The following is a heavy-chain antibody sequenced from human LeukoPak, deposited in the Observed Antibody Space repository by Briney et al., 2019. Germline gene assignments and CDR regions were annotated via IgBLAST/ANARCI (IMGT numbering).Heavy chain of an antibody. CDR3: ARDRVIVGAPCYDY. Sequence: GGSLRLSCAASGFTFSSHWMSWVRQAPGKGLEWVANIKQDGSEKFYVDSVKGRFTISRDNAKNSLYLQMNSLRAEDTAVYYCARDRVIVGAPCYDYWGQGTLVTVSS. V-gene: IGHV3-7*04. D-gene: IGHD1-26*01. CDR2: IKQDGSEK. CDR1: GFTFSSHW. J-gene: IGHJ4*02.